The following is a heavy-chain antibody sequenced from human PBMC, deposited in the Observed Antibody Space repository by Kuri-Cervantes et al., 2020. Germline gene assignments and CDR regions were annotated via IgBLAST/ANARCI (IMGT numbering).Heavy chain of an antibody. CDR2: IYYSGST. V-gene: IGHV4-39*07. Sequence: SETLSLTCTVSGGSISSSSYYWGWIRQPPGKGLEWIGSIYYSGSTYYNPSLKSRVTISVDTSKNQFSLKLSSVTAADTAVYYCARTQPAKSRLGTYDYWGQGTLVTVSS. D-gene: IGHD7-27*01. CDR3: ARTQPAKSRLGTYDY. CDR1: GGSISSSSYY. J-gene: IGHJ4*02.